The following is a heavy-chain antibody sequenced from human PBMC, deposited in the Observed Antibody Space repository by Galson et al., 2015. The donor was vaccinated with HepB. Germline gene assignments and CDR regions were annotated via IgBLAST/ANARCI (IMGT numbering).Heavy chain of an antibody. CDR1: GGTFSSYA. V-gene: IGHV1-69*13. D-gene: IGHD2-15*01. CDR3: ARAGCSGGSCFGAVRV. Sequence: SVKVSCKASGGTFSSYAISWVRQAPGQGLEWMGGIIPIFGTANYAQKFQGRVTITADESTSTAYMELSSLRSGDTAVYYCARAGCSGGSCFGAVRVWGQGTLVTVSS. J-gene: IGHJ1*01. CDR2: IIPIFGTA.